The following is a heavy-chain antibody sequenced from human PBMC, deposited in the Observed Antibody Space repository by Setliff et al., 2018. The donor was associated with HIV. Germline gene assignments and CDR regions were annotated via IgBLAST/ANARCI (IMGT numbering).Heavy chain of an antibody. V-gene: IGHV4-39*01. CDR2: VYYTGST. CDR1: GGPVSRSSYY. D-gene: IGHD6-6*01. Sequence: PSETLSLTCTVSGGPVSRSSYYWGWIRQPTGKGLEWIGTVYYTGSTQYNPSFKSRVTISVDTSKNQFSLKLISVTAADTAVYYCARMESTRPPRGLDYWGQGALVTVSS. CDR3: ARMESTRPPRGLDY. J-gene: IGHJ4*02.